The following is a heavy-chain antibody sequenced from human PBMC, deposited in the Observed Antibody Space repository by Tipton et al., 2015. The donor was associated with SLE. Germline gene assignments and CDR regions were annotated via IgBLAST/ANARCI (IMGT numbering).Heavy chain of an antibody. CDR2: ITSGSSSI. CDR3: ASRAWLDS. CDR1: GFSFSDYS. Sequence: SLRLSCVASGFSFSDYSMIWVRQAPGKGLEWVSSITSGSSSIYYADSMRGRFTNSRDNAKNSLSLQMNSLRADDTAVYYCASRAWLDSWGQGTLVTVSS. J-gene: IGHJ5*01. V-gene: IGHV3-21*01.